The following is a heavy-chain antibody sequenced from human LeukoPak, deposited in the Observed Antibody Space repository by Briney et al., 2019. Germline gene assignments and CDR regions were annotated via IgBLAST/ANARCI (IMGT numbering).Heavy chain of an antibody. V-gene: IGHV3-48*03. CDR2: ISSSGSSI. J-gene: IGHJ3*02. CDR1: GFTFSSFA. D-gene: IGHD3-22*01. CDR3: ARDSHKFDSSGYYPDAFDI. Sequence: GGSLRLSCAASGFTFSSFAMSWVRQAPGKGLEWVSYISSSGSSIYYADSVKGRFTISRDNAKKSLYLQMHSLRAEDTAVYYCARDSHKFDSSGYYPDAFDIWGQGTMVTVSS.